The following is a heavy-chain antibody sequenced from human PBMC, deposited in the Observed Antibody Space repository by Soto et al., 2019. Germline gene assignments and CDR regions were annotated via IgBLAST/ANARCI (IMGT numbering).Heavy chain of an antibody. Sequence: EVQLLESGGGLVQPGGSLRLSCAASGFTFSSYAMSWVRQAPGKGLEWVSPISGRGGSTYYADSVKGRFTISRDNSKNTVYLQMNSLRAEDTAVYYCANIRFLEWLYDSHWGQGTLVTVSS. V-gene: IGHV3-23*01. D-gene: IGHD3-3*01. CDR1: GFTFSSYA. J-gene: IGHJ4*02. CDR3: ANIRFLEWLYDSH. CDR2: ISGRGGST.